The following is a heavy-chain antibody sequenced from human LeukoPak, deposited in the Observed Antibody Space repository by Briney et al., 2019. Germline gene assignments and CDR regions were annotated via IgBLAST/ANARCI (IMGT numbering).Heavy chain of an antibody. Sequence: GGSLRLSCAASGFTFSSYGMHWVRQAPGKGLEWVAVISYDGSNKYYAGSVKGRFTISRDNSKNTLYLQMNSLRAEDTAVYYCAKDRYGSGSYYVDYWGQGTLVTVSS. CDR2: ISYDGSNK. CDR1: GFTFSSYG. D-gene: IGHD3-10*01. CDR3: AKDRYGSGSYYVDY. J-gene: IGHJ4*02. V-gene: IGHV3-30*18.